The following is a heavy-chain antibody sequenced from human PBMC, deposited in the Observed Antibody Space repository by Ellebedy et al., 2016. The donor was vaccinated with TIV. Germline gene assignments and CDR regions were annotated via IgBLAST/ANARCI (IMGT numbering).Heavy chain of an antibody. CDR1: GFDFSTYW. V-gene: IGHV3-23*01. CDR2: ISGSGGST. Sequence: GGSLRLSXAASGFDFSTYWMTWVRQAPGKGLEWVSAISGSGGSTYYADSVKGRFTISRDNSKNTLYLQMNSLRAEDTAVYYCARDSGPRSPYGMDVWGQGTTVTVSS. J-gene: IGHJ6*02. CDR3: ARDSGPRSPYGMDV. D-gene: IGHD3-10*01.